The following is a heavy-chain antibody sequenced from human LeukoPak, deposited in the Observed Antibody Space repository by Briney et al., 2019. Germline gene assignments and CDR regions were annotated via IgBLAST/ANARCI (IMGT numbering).Heavy chain of an antibody. CDR2: ISGSGGST. D-gene: IGHD3-3*01. CDR3: AYLGNIAQGDFWSGDVDY. J-gene: IGHJ4*02. CDR1: GFTFSSYG. Sequence: GGSLRLSCAASGFTFSSYGMSWVRQAPGKGLEWVSAISGSGGSTYYADSVKGRFTISRDNAKNSLYLQMNSLRAEDTAVYYCAYLGNIAQGDFWSGDVDYWGQGTLVTVSS. V-gene: IGHV3-23*01.